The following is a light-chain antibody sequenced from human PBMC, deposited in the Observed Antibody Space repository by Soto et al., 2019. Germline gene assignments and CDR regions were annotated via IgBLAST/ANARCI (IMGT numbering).Light chain of an antibody. CDR2: DVS. Sequence: QSALTQPASVSGSPGQSIAISCTGSSSDVGGYSYVSWYQQHPGKAPKLMIYDVSNRPSGVSDRFSGSRSGNTASLTISGLQAEDEADYYCSSYTSSSTLVFGGGTKVTV. CDR3: SSYTSSSTLV. V-gene: IGLV2-14*01. CDR1: SSDVGGYSY. J-gene: IGLJ2*01.